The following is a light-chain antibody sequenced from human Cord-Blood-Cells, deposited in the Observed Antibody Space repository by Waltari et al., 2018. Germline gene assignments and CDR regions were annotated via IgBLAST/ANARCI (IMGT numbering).Light chain of an antibody. CDR2: DVS. Sequence: QSALTQPASVSGSPVQSITISCTGTRSYAGVSNSVSWYQQHPGKAPKPMIYDVSTRPSGVSNRFADSKSGNTASLTISGLQAEDEADYYCSSYTSSSFWVFGGGTKLTVL. CDR1: RSYAGVSNS. J-gene: IGLJ3*02. V-gene: IGLV2-14*01. CDR3: SSYTSSSFWV.